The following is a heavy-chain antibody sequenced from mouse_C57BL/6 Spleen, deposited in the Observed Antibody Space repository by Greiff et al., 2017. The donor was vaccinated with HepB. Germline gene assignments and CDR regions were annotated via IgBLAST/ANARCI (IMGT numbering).Heavy chain of an antibody. V-gene: IGHV1-55*01. Sequence: QVQLQQSGAELVKPGASVKMSCKASGYTFTSYWITWVKQRPGQGLEWIGDIYPGSGSTNYNEKFKSKATLTVDTSSSTACMQLSSLTSEDSAVYYCARGYYGSSYNYWGQGTTLTVSS. CDR2: IYPGSGST. J-gene: IGHJ2*01. CDR1: GYTFTSYW. D-gene: IGHD1-1*01. CDR3: ARGYYGSSYNY.